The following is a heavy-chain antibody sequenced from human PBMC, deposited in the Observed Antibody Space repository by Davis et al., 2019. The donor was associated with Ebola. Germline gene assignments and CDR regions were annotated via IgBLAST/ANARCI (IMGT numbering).Heavy chain of an antibody. D-gene: IGHD2/OR15-2a*01. Sequence: ASVKVSCKASGYSFTNYYMHWVRQAPGQALASMPIIDPGDRTTYAEKFQDRVTVTRDTSTSTIYMELSRLRSEDTAVYYCASPFRISDYGMDVWGQGTTVTVTS. V-gene: IGHV1-46*01. CDR3: ASPFRISDYGMDV. J-gene: IGHJ6*02. CDR1: GYSFTNYY. CDR2: IDPGDRT.